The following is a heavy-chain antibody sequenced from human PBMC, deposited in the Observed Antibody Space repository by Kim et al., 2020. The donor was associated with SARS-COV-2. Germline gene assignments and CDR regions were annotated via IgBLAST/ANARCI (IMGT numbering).Heavy chain of an antibody. D-gene: IGHD3-22*01. CDR1: GFTFSSYS. CDR3: ARDLGYYDSSGYWGY. Sequence: GGSLRLSCAASGFTFSSYSMNWVRQAPGKGLEWVSSISSSSSYIYYADSVKGRFTISRDNAKNSLYLQMNSLRAEDTAVYYCARDLGYYDSSGYWGYWGQGTLVTVSS. J-gene: IGHJ4*02. CDR2: ISSSSSYI. V-gene: IGHV3-21*01.